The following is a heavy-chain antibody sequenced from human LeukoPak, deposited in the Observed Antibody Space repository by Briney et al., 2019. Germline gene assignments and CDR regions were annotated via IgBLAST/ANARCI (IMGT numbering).Heavy chain of an antibody. D-gene: IGHD6-13*01. CDR1: GGSISNYY. J-gene: IGHJ4*02. CDR3: ASASSSRLYYFDY. Sequence: SETLSLTCTVSGGSISNYYWSWIRQPPGKGLEWIGCISHSGTTYYNPSLKSRVTISVDTSKKQFSLNLNSVTAADTAVYYCASASSSRLYYFDYWGQGTLVTVSS. CDR2: ISHSGTT. V-gene: IGHV4-59*08.